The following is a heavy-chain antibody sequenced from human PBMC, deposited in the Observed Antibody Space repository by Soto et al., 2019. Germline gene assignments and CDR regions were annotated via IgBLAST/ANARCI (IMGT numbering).Heavy chain of an antibody. CDR3: ASVVMQVPTASTHYYYGMDV. J-gene: IGHJ6*02. CDR1: GGTFSNYA. D-gene: IGHD3-16*01. Sequence: QVQLVQSGAEVRKPGSSVTVSCKASGGTFSNYAISWVRQAPGQGLEGLGGIIPIVGTGSYAQKFQGRVTSNADEPTTTAYMELSSVRFEDTAVYYCASVVMQVPTASTHYYYGMDVWGPGTTVTVSS. CDR2: IIPIVGTG. V-gene: IGHV1-69*01.